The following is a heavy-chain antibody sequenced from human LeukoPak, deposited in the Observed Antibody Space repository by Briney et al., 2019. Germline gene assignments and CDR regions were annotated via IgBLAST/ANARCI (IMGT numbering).Heavy chain of an antibody. V-gene: IGHV3-23*01. CDR2: ISASGYNT. J-gene: IGHJ4*02. CDR3: ARMPWYYDSSGFPDY. CDR1: GFTFSSCG. D-gene: IGHD3-22*01. Sequence: PGGTLRLSCAASGFTFSSCGLSWVRQAPGKGLEWVSTISASGYNTYYADSVQGRFTISRDNAKNSLYLQMNSLRAEDTAVYYCARMPWYYDSSGFPDYWGQGTLVTVSS.